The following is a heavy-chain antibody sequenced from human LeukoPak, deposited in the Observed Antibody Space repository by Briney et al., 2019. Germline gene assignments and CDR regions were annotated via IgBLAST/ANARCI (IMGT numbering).Heavy chain of an antibody. V-gene: IGHV1-69*13. Sequence: ASVKVSCKASGGTFSSYAISWVRQAPGQGLEWMGGIIPIFGTANCAQKFQGRVTITADESTSTAYMELSSLRSEDTAVYYCAREVGATSGVFDYWGQGTLVTVSS. CDR1: GGTFSSYA. D-gene: IGHD1-26*01. CDR2: IIPIFGTA. CDR3: AREVGATSGVFDY. J-gene: IGHJ4*02.